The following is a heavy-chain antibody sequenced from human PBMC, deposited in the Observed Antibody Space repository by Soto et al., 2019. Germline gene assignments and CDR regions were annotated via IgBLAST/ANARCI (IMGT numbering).Heavy chain of an antibody. V-gene: IGHV4-31*03. CDR2: IYYSGST. CDR1: GGSISSGGYY. CDR3: ARDAAGGGEDY. D-gene: IGHD2-8*02. Sequence: SETLSLTCTVSGGSISSGGYYWSWIRQHPGKGLEWIGYIYYSGSTYYNPSLKSRVTISVDTSKKQFSLKLSSVTAADTAVYYCARDAAGGGEDYWGQGTLVTVSS. J-gene: IGHJ4*02.